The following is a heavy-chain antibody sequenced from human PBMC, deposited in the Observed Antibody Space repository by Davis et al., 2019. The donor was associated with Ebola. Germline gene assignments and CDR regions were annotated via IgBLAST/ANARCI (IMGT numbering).Heavy chain of an antibody. CDR1: GGSFNGYD. D-gene: IGHD3-3*01. CDR3: ARGGSRLLEWTL. V-gene: IGHV4-34*01. Sequence: MPSETLSLTCSLSGGSFNGYDWTWIRQPPGKGLEWVGEINHTGSTNYHPALKSRVTISVDMSHNQLSLRLTSVTAADTAVYYCARGGSRLLEWTLWGQGAMVTVSS. J-gene: IGHJ3*01. CDR2: INHTGST.